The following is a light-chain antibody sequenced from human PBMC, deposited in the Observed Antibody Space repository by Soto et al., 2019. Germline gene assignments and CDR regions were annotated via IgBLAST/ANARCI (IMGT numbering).Light chain of an antibody. V-gene: IGKV1-9*01. J-gene: IGKJ1*01. CDR3: QQLNSYPRT. CDR1: QGISSY. CDR2: AAS. Sequence: IQLTQSPSSLSASVGDRVTITCRASQGISSYLAWYQQKPGKAPKLLIYAASTLQSGVPSRFSGSGSGTDFTLNISSLQPEDFETYYCQQLNSYPRTFGQGTKVDIK.